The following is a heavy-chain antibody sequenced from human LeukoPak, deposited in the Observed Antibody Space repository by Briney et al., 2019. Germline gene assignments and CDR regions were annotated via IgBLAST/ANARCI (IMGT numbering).Heavy chain of an antibody. D-gene: IGHD4-23*01. V-gene: IGHV4-4*02. Sequence: SETLSLTCAVSGGSISSSYWWSWVRQPPGKGLQWIGEIYHSGSSNYNPSLNSRVTISVDKSKNQFSLKLSSVTAADTAVYYCARGRYYGGNDYWGQGTLVTVSS. CDR2: IYHSGSS. CDR3: ARGRYYGGNDY. CDR1: GGSISSSYW. J-gene: IGHJ4*02.